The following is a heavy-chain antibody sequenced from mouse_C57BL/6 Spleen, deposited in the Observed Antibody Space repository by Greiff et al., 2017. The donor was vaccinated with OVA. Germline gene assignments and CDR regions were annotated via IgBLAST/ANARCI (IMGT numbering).Heavy chain of an antibody. V-gene: IGHV1-42*01. CDR1: GYSFTGYY. D-gene: IGHD2-4*01. J-gene: IGHJ3*01. CDR2: INPSTGGT. CDR3: ARGDDYGFAY. Sequence: VQLQQSGPELVKPGASVKISCKASGYSFTGYYMNWVKQSPEKSLEWIGEINPSTGGTTYNQKFKAKATLTVDKSSSTAYMQLKSLTSDHSAVYYCARGDDYGFAYWGQGTLVTVSA.